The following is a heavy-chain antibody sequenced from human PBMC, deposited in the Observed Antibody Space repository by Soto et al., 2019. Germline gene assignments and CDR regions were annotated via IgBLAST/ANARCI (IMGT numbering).Heavy chain of an antibody. CDR2: ISTGSVNT. CDR1: IFIFRDYA. V-gene: IGHV3-23*01. CDR3: ARDVGGFNAMFDY. Sequence: WWSLRLSCSASIFIFRDYAMSWFRQTPGKGLEWVSTISTGSVNTHYADSIEGRFTISRDDSKNTLYLQMNSLRAEDTALYYCARDVGGFNAMFDYWGQGTQVTVS. J-gene: IGHJ4*02. D-gene: IGHD5-12*01.